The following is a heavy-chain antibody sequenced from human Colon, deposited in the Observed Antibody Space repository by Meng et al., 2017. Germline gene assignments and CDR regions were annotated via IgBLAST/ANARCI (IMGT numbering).Heavy chain of an antibody. D-gene: IGHD3-10*01. V-gene: IGHV4-61*02. CDR1: GGPISSGSYC. J-gene: IGHJ3*02. CDR3: ARDRPDYYYGSGSYYGDAFDI. Sequence: SETLSFTCTVLGGPISSGSYCWSWIRQSAGKGLEWIGRVYTSESTNYNPSLRSRVTISVDTAKNQFSLKLSSVTAADTAVYYCARDRPDYYYGSGSYYGDAFDIWGQGTLVTVSS. CDR2: VYTSEST.